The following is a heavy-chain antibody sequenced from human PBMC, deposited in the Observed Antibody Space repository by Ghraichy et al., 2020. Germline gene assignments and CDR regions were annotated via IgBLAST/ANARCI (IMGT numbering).Heavy chain of an antibody. CDR3: ARTRVTVFGVVGDPQHYHYYMDV. Sequence: SGPTLVKPTETLTLTCTVSGFSLSHSRLGVSWIRQPPGKALEWLAHIFSNDEKSYTTSLKSRLTISKDTSKSQVVLTLTNMDPVDTATYYCARTRVTVFGVVGDPQHYHYYMDVWGKGTTVTVSS. J-gene: IGHJ6*03. CDR1: GFSLSHSRLG. V-gene: IGHV2-26*01. D-gene: IGHD3-3*01. CDR2: IFSNDEK.